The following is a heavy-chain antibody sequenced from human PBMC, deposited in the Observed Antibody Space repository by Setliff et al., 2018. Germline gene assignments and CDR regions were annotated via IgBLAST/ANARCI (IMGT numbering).Heavy chain of an antibody. CDR3: AKEIQPRRGPVYDSSGLAFDY. D-gene: IGHD3-22*01. CDR2: ISSDAGSI. Sequence: GSLRLSCAASGFTFSSDAMTWVRQAPGKGPEWVSVISSDAGSIYYADYVRGRFTISRDDSKNTVSLQMSSLRAEDTAVYYCAKEIQPRRGPVYDSSGLAFDYWGQGTLVTVSS. CDR1: GFTFSSDA. J-gene: IGHJ4*01. V-gene: IGHV3-23*03.